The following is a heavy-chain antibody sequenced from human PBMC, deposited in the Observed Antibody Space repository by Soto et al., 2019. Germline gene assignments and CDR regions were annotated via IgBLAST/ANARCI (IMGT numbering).Heavy chain of an antibody. CDR3: ARVVITFGGVIHSLYYYYGMDV. Sequence: SVKVSCKASGYTFTGYYMHWVRQAPGQGLEWMGGIIPIFGTANYAQKFQGRVTITADESTSTAYMELSSLRSEDTAVYYCARVVITFGGVIHSLYYYYGMDVWGQGTTVTVSS. V-gene: IGHV1-69*13. CDR2: IIPIFGTA. CDR1: GYTFTGYY. J-gene: IGHJ6*02. D-gene: IGHD3-16*02.